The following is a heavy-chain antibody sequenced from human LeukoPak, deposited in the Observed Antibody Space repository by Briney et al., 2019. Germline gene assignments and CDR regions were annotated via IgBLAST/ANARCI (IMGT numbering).Heavy chain of an antibody. Sequence: PGGSLRLSCAASGFTFSSYGMHWVRQAPGKGLEWVAVISYDGSNKYYADSVKGRFTISRDNSKNTLYLQMNSLRAEDTAVYYCARSSRWLQLQYYFDYWGQGTLVTVSS. CDR1: GFTFSSYG. J-gene: IGHJ4*02. V-gene: IGHV3-30*03. CDR3: ARSSRWLQLQYYFDY. D-gene: IGHD5-24*01. CDR2: ISYDGSNK.